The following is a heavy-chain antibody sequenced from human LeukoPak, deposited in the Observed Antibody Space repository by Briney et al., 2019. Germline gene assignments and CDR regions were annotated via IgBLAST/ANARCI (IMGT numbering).Heavy chain of an antibody. CDR1: GGSISSYY. D-gene: IGHD2-15*01. V-gene: IGHV4-59*08. CDR3: ARRAAAAALGAFDV. Sequence: SETLSLTCAVYGGSISSYYWSWIRQPPGKGLEWIGYIYYSRSTNYNPSLKSRVTISVDTSKNQFSLKLSSVTAADTAVYYCARRAAAAALGAFDVWGQGTMVTVSS. J-gene: IGHJ3*01. CDR2: IYYSRST.